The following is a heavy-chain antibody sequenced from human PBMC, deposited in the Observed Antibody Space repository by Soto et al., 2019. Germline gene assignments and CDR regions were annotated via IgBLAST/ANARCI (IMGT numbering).Heavy chain of an antibody. V-gene: IGHV3-30*18. CDR2: ISYDGSNK. D-gene: IGHD1-26*01. J-gene: IGHJ6*02. CDR1: GFTFSSYG. CDR3: GKDLVEWELLSAPRYGMDV. Sequence: QVQLVESGGGVVQPGRSLRLSCAASGFTFSSYGMHWVRQAPGKGLEWVAVISYDGSNKYYADSVKGRFTISRDNSKNTLYLQMNSLGAEDTAVYYCGKDLVEWELLSAPRYGMDVWGQGTTVTVSS.